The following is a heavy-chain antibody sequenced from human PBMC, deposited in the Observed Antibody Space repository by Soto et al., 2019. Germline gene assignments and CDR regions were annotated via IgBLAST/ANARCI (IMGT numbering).Heavy chain of an antibody. D-gene: IGHD1-26*01. CDR3: ATPREGATYYLGL. CDR1: TFTFTSSA. Sequence: QMQLVQSGPEVKKPGTSVKVSCKASTFTFTSSAVQWVRQARGQRLEWIGWIVVGSGNTKYAQNFQGRVTISRDMSSGPGYLELGSLRFQETGVYYCATPREGATYYLGLRGPGTLPPLSS. CDR2: IVVGSGNT. V-gene: IGHV1-58*01. J-gene: IGHJ4*03.